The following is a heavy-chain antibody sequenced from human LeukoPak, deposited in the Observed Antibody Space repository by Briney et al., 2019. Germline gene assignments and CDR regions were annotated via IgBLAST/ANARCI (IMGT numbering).Heavy chain of an antibody. CDR3: ARETSGGSCWD. J-gene: IGHJ4*02. Sequence: QSGGSLRLSCAASGFTFSTYWMSWVRQAPGKGLEWVANIKQDGSEKYYVDSVKGRFTISRDNAKNSLYLQMNSLRAEDTAVYYCARETSGGSCWDWGQGTLVTVSS. D-gene: IGHD2-15*01. CDR2: IKQDGSEK. CDR1: GFTFSTYW. V-gene: IGHV3-7*01.